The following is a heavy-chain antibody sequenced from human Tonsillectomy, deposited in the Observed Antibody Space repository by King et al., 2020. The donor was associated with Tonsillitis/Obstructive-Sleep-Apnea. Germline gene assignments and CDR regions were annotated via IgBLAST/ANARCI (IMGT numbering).Heavy chain of an antibody. Sequence: VQLVESGGGVVQPGGSLRLSCAASGFTFDDYAMHWVRQAPGKGLEWVSLISGNGGSTYYADSVKCRFTISRDNSKNSLYLQMSSLRIDATALYYCAKSVDYAYNHYMDVWGKGTTVTVSS. V-gene: IGHV3-43*02. J-gene: IGHJ6*03. CDR3: AKSVDYAYNHYMDV. D-gene: IGHD4-17*01. CDR2: ISGNGGST. CDR1: GFTFDDYA.